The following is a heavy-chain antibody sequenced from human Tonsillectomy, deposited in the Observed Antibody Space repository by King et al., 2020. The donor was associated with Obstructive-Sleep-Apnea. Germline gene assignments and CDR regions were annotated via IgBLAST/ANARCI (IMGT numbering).Heavy chain of an antibody. J-gene: IGHJ6*02. V-gene: IGHV4-4*07. CDR1: GASVNSFY. D-gene: IGHD1-7*01. CDR2: FYTSGST. CDR3: ARVGETIYYYYGMDV. Sequence: VQLQESGPRLVEPSETLSLTCTVSGASVNSFYWSWIRQPAGGGLEWIGRFYTSGSTDYNPSLKSRVTMSVDTSKNQFSLKLTSVTAADTAVYYCARVGETIYYYYGMDVWGQGTTVTVSS.